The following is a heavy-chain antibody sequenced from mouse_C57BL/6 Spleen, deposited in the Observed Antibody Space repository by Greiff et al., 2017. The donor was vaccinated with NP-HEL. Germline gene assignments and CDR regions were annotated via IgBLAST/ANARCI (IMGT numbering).Heavy chain of an antibody. CDR2: IDPSDSYT. V-gene: IGHV1-50*01. CDR3: ARGITTVVATFDY. CDR1: GYTFTSYW. J-gene: IGHJ2*01. Sequence: VQLQQPGAELVKPGASVKLSCKASGYTFTSYWMQWVKQRPGQGLEWIGEIDPSDSYTNYNQKFKGKAILTVDTSSSTAYMQLSSLTSEDSAVYYCARGITTVVATFDYWGQGTTLTVSS. D-gene: IGHD1-1*01.